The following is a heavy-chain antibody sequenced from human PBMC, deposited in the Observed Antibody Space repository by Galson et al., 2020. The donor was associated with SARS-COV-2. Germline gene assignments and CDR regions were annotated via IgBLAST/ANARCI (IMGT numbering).Heavy chain of an antibody. V-gene: IGHV4-39*07. Sequence: SEPLSLTCTVSGGSISSSSYYWGWIRQPPGEGLEWIGSIYYSGSTYYNPSLKSRVTISVDTSKNQFSVKLSSVTAADTAGYYCARVDWSYCCDSSGYPVDYWCQGTLVAVSS. CDR3: ARVDWSYCCDSSGYPVDY. J-gene: IGHJ4*02. D-gene: IGHD3-22*01. CDR2: IYYSGST. CDR1: GGSISSSSYY.